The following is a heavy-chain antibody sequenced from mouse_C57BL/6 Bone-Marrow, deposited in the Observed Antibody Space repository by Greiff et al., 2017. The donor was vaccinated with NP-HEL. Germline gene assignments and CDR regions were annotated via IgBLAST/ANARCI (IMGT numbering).Heavy chain of an antibody. V-gene: IGHV1-26*01. D-gene: IGHD3-2*02. CDR1: GYTFTDYY. CDR3: ARAGGQLRLRVTAWFAY. CDR2: INPNNGGT. J-gene: IGHJ3*01. Sequence: EVQLQQSGPELVKPGASVKISCKASGYTFTDYYMNWVKQSHGKSLEWIGDINPNNGGTSYNQKFKGKATLTVDKSSSTAYMALRSLTSDDSAVYYCARAGGQLRLRVTAWFAYWGQGTLVTVSA.